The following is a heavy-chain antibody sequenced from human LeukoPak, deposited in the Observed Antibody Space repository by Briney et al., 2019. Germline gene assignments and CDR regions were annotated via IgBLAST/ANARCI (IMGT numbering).Heavy chain of an antibody. CDR1: GFTFSSYW. D-gene: IGHD5-24*01. V-gene: IGHV3-74*01. J-gene: IGHJ4*01. CDR3: AREVATSFDY. Sequence: GGSLRLSCAASGFTFSSYWMHWVRQAPGKGLVWVSRINSDGKSISYADSVKGRFTISRDNAKNTLYLQMNSLRAEDTAVYYCAREVATSFDYWGQEPWSPSRQ. CDR2: INSDGKSI.